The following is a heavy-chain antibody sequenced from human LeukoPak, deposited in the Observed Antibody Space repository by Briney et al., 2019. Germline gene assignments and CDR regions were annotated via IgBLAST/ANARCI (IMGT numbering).Heavy chain of an antibody. D-gene: IGHD3-3*02. CDR1: GFSFSTNP. Sequence: GGSLRLSCAASGFSFSTNPMSWVRQAPGKGLEGVSAISPDKTYYANSVKGRLTISRDNYKKTVDLHMNSPRAEDTAIYYCVKEHVDRAFTRSFEIWGQGIVVTVSS. J-gene: IGHJ3*02. V-gene: IGHV3-23*01. CDR2: ISPDKT. CDR3: VKEHVDRAFTRSFEI.